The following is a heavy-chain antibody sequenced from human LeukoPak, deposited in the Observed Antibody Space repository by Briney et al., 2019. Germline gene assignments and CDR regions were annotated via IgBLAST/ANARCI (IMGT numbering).Heavy chain of an antibody. Sequence: GMSLRPSCVASGFTFDDYAMFWVRQAPGKGLEWVSRISWRSNNIDYADSVQGRFTISRDNAKKTLYLQMNSLRAEDTAVYYCARSIGLTGGGVDVWGQGTTVTVSS. J-gene: IGHJ6*02. D-gene: IGHD3-9*01. CDR2: ISWRSNNI. CDR1: GFTFDDYA. V-gene: IGHV3-9*01. CDR3: ARSIGLTGGGVDV.